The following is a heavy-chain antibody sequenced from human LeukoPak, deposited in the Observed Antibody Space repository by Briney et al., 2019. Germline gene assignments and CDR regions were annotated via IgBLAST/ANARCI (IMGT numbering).Heavy chain of an antibody. D-gene: IGHD2-2*01. CDR1: GFTFSSYA. CDR2: ISGSGGST. Sequence: GGSLRLSCAASGFTFSSYATSWVRQAPGKGLEWVSAISGSGGSTYYAESVKGRFTISRDNSKNTLYLQINSLRAEDTAVYYCYAPLNYFDYWGQGTLVTVSS. J-gene: IGHJ4*02. V-gene: IGHV3-23*01. CDR3: YAPLNYFDY.